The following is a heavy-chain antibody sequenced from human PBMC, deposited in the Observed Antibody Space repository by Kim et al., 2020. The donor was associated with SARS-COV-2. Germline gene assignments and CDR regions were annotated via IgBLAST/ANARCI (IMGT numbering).Heavy chain of an antibody. D-gene: IGHD2-2*01. Sequence: GGSLRLSCAVSGFPFSDAWMSWVRQAPGKGLEWVGRIKSKAVSGTTDYAAPVKGRFTISRDDSENMLYLQMNTLKTEDTAVYYCTSDRGVPADCWGQGTLVTVSS. CDR1: GFPFSDAW. CDR3: TSDRGVPADC. J-gene: IGHJ4*02. V-gene: IGHV3-15*01. CDR2: IKSKAVSGTT.